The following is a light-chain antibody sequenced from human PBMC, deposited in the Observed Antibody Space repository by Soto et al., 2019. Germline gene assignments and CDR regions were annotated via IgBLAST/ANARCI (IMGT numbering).Light chain of an antibody. CDR1: SSNIGAGYD. CDR3: QSYDSSLSASV. J-gene: IGLJ2*01. CDR2: GNS. Sequence: QSVLTQPPSVSGAPGQRVTISCTGSSSNIGAGYDVHWYQQLPGTAPKLLIYGNSNRPSGVPERFSGSKSGTSASLAITGLQAEDEADYYCQSYDSSLSASVFGGGTQLTVL. V-gene: IGLV1-40*01.